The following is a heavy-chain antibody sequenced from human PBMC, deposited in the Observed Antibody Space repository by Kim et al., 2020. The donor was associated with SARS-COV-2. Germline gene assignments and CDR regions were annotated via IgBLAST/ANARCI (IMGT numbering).Heavy chain of an antibody. V-gene: IGHV4-34*01. J-gene: IGHJ3*02. CDR1: GGSFSGYY. CDR3: ARERWLQLSFGAFDI. CDR2: INHSGST. D-gene: IGHD5-12*01. Sequence: SETLSLTCAVYGGSFSGYYWSWIRQPPGKGLEWIGEINHSGSTNYNPSLKSRVTISVDTSKNQFSLKLSSVTAADTAVYYCARERWLQLSFGAFDIWGQGTMVTVSS.